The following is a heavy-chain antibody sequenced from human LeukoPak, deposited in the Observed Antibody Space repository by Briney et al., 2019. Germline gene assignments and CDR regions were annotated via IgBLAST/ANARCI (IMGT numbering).Heavy chain of an antibody. CDR3: ARPNYYGSGTYYFDY. V-gene: IGHV4-34*01. Sequence: SETLSLTCAVYGGSFSGYYWSWIRQPPGKGLEWIEEINHSGSTNYNPSLKSRVTISVDTSKNQFSLKLSSVTAADTAVYYCARPNYYGSGTYYFDYWGQGTLVTVSS. J-gene: IGHJ4*02. CDR2: INHSGST. D-gene: IGHD3-10*01. CDR1: GGSFSGYY.